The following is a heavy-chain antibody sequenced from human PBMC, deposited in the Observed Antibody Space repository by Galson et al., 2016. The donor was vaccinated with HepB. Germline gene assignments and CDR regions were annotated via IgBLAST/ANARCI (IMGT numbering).Heavy chain of an antibody. D-gene: IGHD3-10*01. J-gene: IGHJ6*02. CDR2: MTSSRIHI. CDR1: GFTFSSYS. CDR3: AKASHYYVSGSLGDYNGMDV. V-gene: IGHV3-21*06. Sequence: SLRLSCAASGFTFSSYSMNWVRPAPGQGLEWVSSMTSSRIHIYYADSGKGRFTISRDNAKNPLYLQMNSLRAEDTAVYYCAKASHYYVSGSLGDYNGMDVWGQGTTVTVSS.